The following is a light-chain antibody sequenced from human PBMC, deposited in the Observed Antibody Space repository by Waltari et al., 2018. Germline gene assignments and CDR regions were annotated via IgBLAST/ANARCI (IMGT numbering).Light chain of an antibody. J-gene: IGLJ2*01. CDR3: SSYAGNHVV. V-gene: IGLV2-8*01. CDR1: SSDVGGYNY. Sequence: QSALTQPPSASGSPGQSVTIPCTGTSSDVGGYNYVSWYQHHPGTAPKLMIYEVSKRPSGVPDRFSGSKSGNTASLTVSGLQTEDEADYYCSSYAGNHVVFGGGTKLTVL. CDR2: EVS.